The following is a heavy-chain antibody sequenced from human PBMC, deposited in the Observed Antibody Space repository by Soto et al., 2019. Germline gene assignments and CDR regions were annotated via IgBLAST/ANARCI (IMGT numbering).Heavy chain of an antibody. Sequence: GESLKISCKGSGYSFTSYWIGWVRQMPGKGLEWMGIIYPGDSDTRYSPSFQGQVTISADKSISTAYLQWSSLKASDTAIYYCASSHSSGWYRDAFDIWGQGTMVTVSS. V-gene: IGHV5-51*01. CDR1: GYSFTSYW. D-gene: IGHD6-19*01. CDR3: ASSHSSGWYRDAFDI. CDR2: IYPGDSDT. J-gene: IGHJ3*02.